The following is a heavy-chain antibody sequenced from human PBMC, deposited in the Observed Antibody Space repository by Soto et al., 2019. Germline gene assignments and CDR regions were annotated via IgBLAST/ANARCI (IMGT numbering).Heavy chain of an antibody. CDR1: GFTFSSYG. J-gene: IGHJ4*02. D-gene: IGHD6-19*01. Sequence: QVQLVESGGGVVQPGRSLRLSCAASGFTFSSYGMHWVRQAPGKGLEWVAVIWYDGSNKYYADSVKGRFTISRDNSKNTQYLEMNSLRAEDTPVDCCARVHSLDSSGADYWGQGTLVTVSS. CDR2: IWYDGSNK. V-gene: IGHV3-33*01. CDR3: ARVHSLDSSGADY.